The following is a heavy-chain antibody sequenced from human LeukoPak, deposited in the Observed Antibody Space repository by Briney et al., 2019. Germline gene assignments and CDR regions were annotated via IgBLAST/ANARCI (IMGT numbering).Heavy chain of an antibody. D-gene: IGHD2-15*01. Sequence: GGSLRLSCAASGFTFSSYAMHWVRQAPGKGLEWVAVISYDGSNKYYADSVKGRFTISRDNSKNTLYLQMNSLRAEDTAVYYCARAVPYCSGGSCYSRYYYYYGMDVWGQGTTVTVSS. V-gene: IGHV3-30-3*01. J-gene: IGHJ6*02. CDR3: ARAVPYCSGGSCYSRYYYYYGMDV. CDR2: ISYDGSNK. CDR1: GFTFSSYA.